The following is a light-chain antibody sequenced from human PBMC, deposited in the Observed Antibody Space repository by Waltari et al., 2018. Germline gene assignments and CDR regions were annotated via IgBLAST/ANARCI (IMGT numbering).Light chain of an antibody. CDR2: QDT. CDR1: DLSQHY. CDR3: RASDSSSAICV. V-gene: IGLV3-25*03. J-gene: IGLJ3*02. Sequence: SSELTQPPSVSVSPGQSAKITCSGDDLSQHYTTWYHQKPARAPLLLIYQDTDRPSGMPERCSGGSTVTTVTLTTSGVQAEDEADYYCRASDSSSAICVFGGGTRLTVL.